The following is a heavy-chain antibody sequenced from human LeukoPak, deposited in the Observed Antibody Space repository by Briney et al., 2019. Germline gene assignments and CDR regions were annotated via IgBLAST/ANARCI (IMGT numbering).Heavy chain of an antibody. J-gene: IGHJ6*02. CDR1: GGSFSSGSYY. CDR2: IYYSGST. CDR3: ASSPRGSGYYYYYYYGMDV. D-gene: IGHD3-3*01. Sequence: SETLSLTCTVSGGSFSSGSYYWSWIRQPPGKGLEWIGYIYYSGSTNYNPSLKSRVTISVDTSKNQSSLKLSSVTAADTAVYYCASSPRGSGYYYYYYYGMDVWGQGTTVTVSS. V-gene: IGHV4-61*01.